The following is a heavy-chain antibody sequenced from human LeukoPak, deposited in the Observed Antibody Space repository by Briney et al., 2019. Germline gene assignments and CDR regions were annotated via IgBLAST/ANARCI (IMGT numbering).Heavy chain of an antibody. D-gene: IGHD3-22*01. CDR1: GGTFSSYA. J-gene: IGHJ1*01. V-gene: IGHV1-69*05. CDR2: IIPIFGTA. CDR3: ARGRPGYDSSGYEYFQH. Sequence: SVKVSCKASGGTFSSYAIGWVRQAPGQGLEWMGGIIPIFGTANYAQKFQGRVTITTDESTSTAYMELSSLRSEDTAVYYCARGRPGYDSSGYEYFQHWGQGTLVTVSS.